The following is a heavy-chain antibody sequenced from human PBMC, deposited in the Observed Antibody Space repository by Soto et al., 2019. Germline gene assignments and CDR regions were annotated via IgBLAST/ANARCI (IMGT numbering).Heavy chain of an antibody. D-gene: IGHD4-4*01. CDR3: AREGVHNYNEYNLDN. V-gene: IGHV3-21*01. J-gene: IGHJ4*02. Sequence: PGGSLRLSCAASGFIFSTYSMHWVRQAPGKGLEWVSSISGSLGYVHYADSVKGRFTVSRDNIGTSLYLQMNSLRAEDTAIYYCAREGVHNYNEYNLDNWGLGTLVTVSS. CDR2: ISGSLGYV. CDR1: GFIFSTYS.